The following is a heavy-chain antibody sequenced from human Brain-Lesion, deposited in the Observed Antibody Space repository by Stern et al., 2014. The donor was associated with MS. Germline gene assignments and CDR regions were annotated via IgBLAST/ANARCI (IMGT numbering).Heavy chain of an antibody. CDR2: IHSSGSA. CDR1: GGSISSGSDY. Sequence: VHLVESGPGLVKPSQTLSLTCTVSGGSISSGSDYWSWIRQPVGKGLEWIGRIHSSGSAFYTPSLKSRLTISTDTPMTQFSLELNSATAADTAIYYCASGYRIFDYWGQGILVTVSS. CDR3: ASGYRIFDY. J-gene: IGHJ4*02. D-gene: IGHD5-18*01. V-gene: IGHV4-61*02.